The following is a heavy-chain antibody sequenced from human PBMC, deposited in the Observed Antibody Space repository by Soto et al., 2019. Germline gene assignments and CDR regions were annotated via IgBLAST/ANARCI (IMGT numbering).Heavy chain of an antibody. Sequence: SETLSLTCAVYGGSFSSYYWSWIRQPPGKGLEWIGYIYYSGSTNYNPSLKSRVTISVDTSKNQFSLKLSSVTAADTAVYYCARGSDYGDYVSYYWGQGTLVTVSS. V-gene: IGHV4-59*01. D-gene: IGHD4-17*01. J-gene: IGHJ4*02. CDR1: GGSFSSYY. CDR2: IYYSGST. CDR3: ARGSDYGDYVSYY.